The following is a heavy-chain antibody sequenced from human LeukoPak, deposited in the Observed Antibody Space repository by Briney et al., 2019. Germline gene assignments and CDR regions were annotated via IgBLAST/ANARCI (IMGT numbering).Heavy chain of an antibody. CDR3: AKDLGRYRNNFFDY. CDR1: GFTFSNSA. D-gene: IGHD1-26*01. V-gene: IGHV3-23*01. CDR2: ISGGGGST. Sequence: GGSLRLSCAASGFTFSNSAMSWVRQAPGKGLEWVSVISGGGGSTYYADSVKGRFTIPRDNSKNTLDLHMNSLRADDTAVYYCAKDLGRYRNNFFDYWGQGNLVTVSS. J-gene: IGHJ4*02.